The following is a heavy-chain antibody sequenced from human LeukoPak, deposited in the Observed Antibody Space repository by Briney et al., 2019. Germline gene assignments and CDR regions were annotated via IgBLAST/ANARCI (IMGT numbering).Heavy chain of an antibody. D-gene: IGHD6-19*01. CDR2: IYHSKST. J-gene: IGHJ4*02. CDR1: GGSISSGDYY. V-gene: IGHV4-30-2*01. Sequence: SQTLSLTCTVSGGSISSGDYYWNWIRQPPGKGLEWIGYIYHSKSTYYNPSLKSRVTISVDRSKNQFSLSLSFVTAADTAVYYCARGKDTSALLFPYWGQGILVTVSS. CDR3: ARGKDTSALLFPY.